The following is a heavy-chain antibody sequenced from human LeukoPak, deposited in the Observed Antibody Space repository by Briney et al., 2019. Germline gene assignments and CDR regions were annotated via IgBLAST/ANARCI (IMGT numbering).Heavy chain of an antibody. CDR2: ITASGTDT. J-gene: IGHJ4*02. CDR1: GFTFSNYW. V-gene: IGHV3-23*01. D-gene: IGHD6-19*01. Sequence: GGSLRLSCVASGFTFSNYWMSWVRQAPGKGLQWVSTITASGTDTFYADSVKGRFTISRDNSKNTLSLQMNSLRAEDTALYYCAKYSSGWVNDYWGQGTLVTVSS. CDR3: AKYSSGWVNDY.